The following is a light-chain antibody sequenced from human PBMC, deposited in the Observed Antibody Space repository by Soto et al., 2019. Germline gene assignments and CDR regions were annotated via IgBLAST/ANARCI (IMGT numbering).Light chain of an antibody. J-gene: IGKJ1*01. V-gene: IGKV3-15*01. CDR1: QSVSSN. CDR3: QQYGSSLTWT. CDR2: GAS. Sequence: EIVMTQSPATLSVSPGERATLSCRASQSVSSNLAWYQQKPGQAPRLLIYGASTRATGMPARFSGSGSGTDFTLTISRLEPEDFAVYYCQQYGSSLTWTFGQGTKVNIK.